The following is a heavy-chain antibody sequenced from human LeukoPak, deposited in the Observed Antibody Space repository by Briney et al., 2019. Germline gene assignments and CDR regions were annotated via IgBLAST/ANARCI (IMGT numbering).Heavy chain of an antibody. V-gene: IGHV3-66*01. J-gene: IGHJ4*02. Sequence: GGSLRLSCAASGFTFSSSYMSWVRQAPGKGLEWVSSINGGGTTHPADTLKGTFTTSRDNSQNTLYLQTSSLTAEDTAVYYCAGGAELGRGFDYWGQGTLVTVSS. D-gene: IGHD7-27*01. CDR1: GFTFSSSY. CDR2: INGGGTT. CDR3: AGGAELGRGFDY.